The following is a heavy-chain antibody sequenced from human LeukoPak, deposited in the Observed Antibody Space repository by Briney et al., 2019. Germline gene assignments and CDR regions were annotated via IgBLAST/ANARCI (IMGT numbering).Heavy chain of an antibody. V-gene: IGHV4-39*01. CDR2: IYYSGST. J-gene: IGHJ4*02. CDR1: GGSISSSSYY. D-gene: IGHD3/OR15-3a*01. Sequence: PSETLSLTCTVSGGSISSSSYYWGWIRQPPGKGLEWIGSIYYSGSTYYNPSLKSRVTISVDTSKNQFSLKLSSVTAADTAVYYCARQTGSGLFILLGGQGTLVTVSS. CDR3: ARQTGSGLFILL.